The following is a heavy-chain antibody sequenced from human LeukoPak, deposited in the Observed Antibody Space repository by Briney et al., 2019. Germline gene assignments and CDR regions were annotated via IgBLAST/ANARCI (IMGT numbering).Heavy chain of an antibody. Sequence: GGSLRLSCAASGFTVSSNYMSWVRQAPGKGLEWVSVIYSGGSTYYADSVKGRFTNSRDNSKNTLYLQMNSLKAEDTAVYYCARSFGPRYYFDYWGQGTLVTVSS. CDR2: IYSGGST. CDR1: GFTVSSNY. J-gene: IGHJ4*02. CDR3: ARSFGPRYYFDY. D-gene: IGHD3-10*01. V-gene: IGHV3-53*01.